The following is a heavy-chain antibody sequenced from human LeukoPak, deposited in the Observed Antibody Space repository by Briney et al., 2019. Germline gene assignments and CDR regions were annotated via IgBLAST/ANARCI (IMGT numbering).Heavy chain of an antibody. Sequence: GGSLRLSCAASGFTFSDYYMSWIRQAPGKGLEWVANIKQDGSEKYYVDSVKGRFTISRDNAKNSLYLQMNSLRAEDTAVYYCARAGRGRPFDYWGQGTLVTVSS. V-gene: IGHV3-7*01. CDR3: ARAGRGRPFDY. CDR2: IKQDGSEK. J-gene: IGHJ4*02. CDR1: GFTFSDYY. D-gene: IGHD5-12*01.